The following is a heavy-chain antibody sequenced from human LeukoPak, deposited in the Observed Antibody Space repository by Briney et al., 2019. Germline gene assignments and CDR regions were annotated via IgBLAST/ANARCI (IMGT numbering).Heavy chain of an antibody. CDR2: VWYDGSNK. CDR1: GFTFSSYG. J-gene: IGHJ4*02. CDR3: ARDRCSSTSCYKAMDY. D-gene: IGHD2-2*02. V-gene: IGHV3-33*01. Sequence: GGSLRLSCAASGFTFSSYGMHWVRQAPGKGLEWVAVVWYDGSNKYYADSVKGRFTISRDNSKNTLYLQMNSLRAEDTAVYYCARDRCSSTSCYKAMDYWGQGTLVTVSS.